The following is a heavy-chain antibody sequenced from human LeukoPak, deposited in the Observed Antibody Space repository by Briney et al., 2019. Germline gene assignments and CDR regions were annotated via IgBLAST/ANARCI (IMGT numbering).Heavy chain of an antibody. V-gene: IGHV3-30*02. CDR1: GFYFINYG. CDR3: ANVVATYA. Sequence: GGSLRLSCAASGFYFINYGMHWVRQAPGKGLEWVAFIRYDGSQKYYADSVKGRFTISRDNSKNTLYLEMNGLRRDDTAVYYCANVVATYAWGQGTLVTVSS. CDR2: IRYDGSQK. D-gene: IGHD5-12*01. J-gene: IGHJ5*02.